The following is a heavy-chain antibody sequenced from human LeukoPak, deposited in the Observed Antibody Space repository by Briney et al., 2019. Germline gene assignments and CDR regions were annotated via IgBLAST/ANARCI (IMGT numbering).Heavy chain of an antibody. CDR2: INPNSGGT. V-gene: IGHV1-2*02. D-gene: IGHD5-18*01. CDR1: GYTFTGYY. J-gene: IGHJ3*02. Sequence: GASVKVSCKASGYTFTGYYMHWVRQAPGQGLEWMGWINPNSGGTNYAQKFQGRVTMTRDTSISTAYMELSRLRSDDTAVYYCARDWRRGYSYGYDAFDIWGQGTMVTVSS. CDR3: ARDWRRGYSYGYDAFDI.